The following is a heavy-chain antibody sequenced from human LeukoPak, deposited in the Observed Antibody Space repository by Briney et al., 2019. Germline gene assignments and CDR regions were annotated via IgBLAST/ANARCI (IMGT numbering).Heavy chain of an antibody. CDR1: GFTFSSYS. V-gene: IGHV3-21*01. J-gene: IGHJ4*02. CDR3: AREVDSSGWWGNIDY. D-gene: IGHD6-19*01. CDR2: ISSSSSYI. Sequence: KPGGSLRLSRAASGFTFSSYSMNWVRQAPGNGLEWVSSISSSSSYIYYADSVKGRFTISRDNAKNSLYLQMNSLRAEDTAVYYCAREVDSSGWWGNIDYWGQGTLVTVSS.